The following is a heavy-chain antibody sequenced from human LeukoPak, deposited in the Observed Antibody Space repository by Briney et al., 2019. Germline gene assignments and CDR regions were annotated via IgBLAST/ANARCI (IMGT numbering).Heavy chain of an antibody. V-gene: IGHV3-21*01. J-gene: IGHJ4*02. CDR1: GFTFSSYS. Sequence: GGSLRLSCAASGFTFSSYSMNWVRQAPGKGLEWVSSISSSSSYIYYANSVKGRFSISRDNAKNSLYLQMNSLRAEDTAVYYCARGQHGDLAYCGGDCYHIDYWGQGTLVTVSS. CDR2: ISSSSSYI. D-gene: IGHD2-21*02. CDR3: ARGQHGDLAYCGGDCYHIDY.